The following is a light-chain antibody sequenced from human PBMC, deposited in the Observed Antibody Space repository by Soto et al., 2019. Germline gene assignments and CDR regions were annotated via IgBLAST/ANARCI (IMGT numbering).Light chain of an antibody. CDR1: SGHSSYA. Sequence: QSVLTQSPSASASLGASVKLTCTLSSGHSSYAIAWHQKQPGKGPRYLMDLNNDGSHTKGDGIPDRFSGSSSGADRYLIISSLHSEDEADYYCQTWGTGFQFFGGGTKVTVL. V-gene: IGLV4-69*01. CDR2: LNNDGSH. J-gene: IGLJ2*01. CDR3: QTWGTGFQF.